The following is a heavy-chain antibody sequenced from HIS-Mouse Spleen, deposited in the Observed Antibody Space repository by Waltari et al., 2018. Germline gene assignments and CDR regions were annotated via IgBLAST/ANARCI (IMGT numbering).Heavy chain of an antibody. J-gene: IGHJ4*02. Sequence: QVQLVESGGGVVQPGRSLRLSCAASGFTFSSYGMHWVRQAPGKGLEWVAVISYDGSNKYYADSVKGRFTISRDNSKNTLYLQMNSLRAEDTAVYYCARDHSGWYFDYWGQGTLVTVSS. CDR3: ARDHSGWYFDY. D-gene: IGHD6-19*01. CDR1: GFTFSSYG. CDR2: ISYDGSNK. V-gene: IGHV3-30*03.